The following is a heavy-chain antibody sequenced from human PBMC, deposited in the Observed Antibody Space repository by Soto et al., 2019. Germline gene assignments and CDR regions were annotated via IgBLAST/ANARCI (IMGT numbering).Heavy chain of an antibody. CDR3: ARLPGDTTVTTSYYYYYGMDV. D-gene: IGHD4-4*01. Sequence: SETLSLTCTVSGGSISSYYWSWIRQPPGKGLEWIGEIYHTGSTNYNPSLKSRVTISVDKSKNQFSLKLSSVTAADTAVYYCARLPGDTTVTTSYYYYYGMDVWGQGTTVTVSS. V-gene: IGHV4-59*01. J-gene: IGHJ6*02. CDR1: GGSISSYY. CDR2: IYHTGST.